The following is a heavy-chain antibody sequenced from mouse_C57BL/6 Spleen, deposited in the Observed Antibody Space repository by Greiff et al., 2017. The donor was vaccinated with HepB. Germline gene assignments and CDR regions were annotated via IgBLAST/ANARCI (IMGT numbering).Heavy chain of an antibody. V-gene: IGHV14-4*01. J-gene: IGHJ3*01. D-gene: IGHD1-1*02. CDR1: GFNIKDYY. Sequence: EVQLQQSGAELVRPGASVKLSCTASGFNIKDYYMHWVKQRPEQGLEWIGWIDPENGDTEYASKFQGKATITADTSSNTAYLQLSSLTSEDTAVEYCTRGGAPAWFAYWGEGTLVTVSA. CDR3: TRGGAPAWFAY. CDR2: IDPENGDT.